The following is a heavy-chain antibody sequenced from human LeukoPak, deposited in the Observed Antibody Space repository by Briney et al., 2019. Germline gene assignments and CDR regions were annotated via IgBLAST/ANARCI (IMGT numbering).Heavy chain of an antibody. CDR1: GGSISSYY. CDR2: IYYSGST. V-gene: IGHV4-59*01. CDR3: ARHLTSKWGPFDY. D-gene: IGHD7-27*01. Sequence: SETLSLTCTVSGGSISSYYWSWIRQPPGKGLEWIGYIYYSGSTNYNPSLKSRVTISVDTSKNQFSLKLSSVTAADTAVYYCARHLTSKWGPFDYWGQGTLVTVSS. J-gene: IGHJ4*02.